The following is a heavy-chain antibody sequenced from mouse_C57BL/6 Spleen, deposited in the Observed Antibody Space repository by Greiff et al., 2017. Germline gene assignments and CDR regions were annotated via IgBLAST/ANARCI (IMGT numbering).Heavy chain of an antibody. CDR1: GFTFSDYG. CDR3: AGRGGYDEVFYAMDY. V-gene: IGHV5-17*01. CDR2: ISSGSSTI. J-gene: IGHJ4*01. Sequence: EVQGVESGGGLVKPGGSLKLSCAASGFTFSDYGMHWVRQAPEKGLEWVAYISSGSSTIYYADTVKGRFTISRDNAKNTPFLQMTSLRSEDTAMYYCAGRGGYDEVFYAMDYWGQGTSVTVSS. D-gene: IGHD2-2*01.